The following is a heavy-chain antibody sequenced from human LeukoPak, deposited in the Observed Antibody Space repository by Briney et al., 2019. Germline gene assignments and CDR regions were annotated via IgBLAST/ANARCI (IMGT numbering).Heavy chain of an antibody. CDR2: IYYSGST. CDR3: ARDPGYSSGWYSIGD. V-gene: IGHV4-59*01. D-gene: IGHD6-19*01. Sequence: PSETLSLTCTVSGGPISSYYWSWIRQPPGKGLEWIGYIYYSGSTNYNPSLKSRVTISVDTSKNQFSLKLSSVTAADTAVYYCARDPGYSSGWYSIGDWGQGTLVTVSS. J-gene: IGHJ4*02. CDR1: GGPISSYY.